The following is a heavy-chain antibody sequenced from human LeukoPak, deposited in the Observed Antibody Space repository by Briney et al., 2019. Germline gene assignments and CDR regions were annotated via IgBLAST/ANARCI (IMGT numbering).Heavy chain of an antibody. CDR3: ARTLYYDFWSGYLYYYYYMDV. CDR1: GFTFSSYW. V-gene: IGHV3-7*01. Sequence: GGSLRLSCAASGFTFSSYWMSWVRQAPGKGLEWVANIKQDGSEKYYVDSVKDRFTISRDNAKNSLYLQMNSLRAEDTAVYYCARTLYYDFWSGYLYYYYYMDVWGKGTRSPSP. CDR2: IKQDGSEK. J-gene: IGHJ6*03. D-gene: IGHD3-3*01.